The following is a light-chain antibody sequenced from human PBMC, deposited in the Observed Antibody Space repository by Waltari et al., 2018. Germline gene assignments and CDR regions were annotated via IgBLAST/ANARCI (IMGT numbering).Light chain of an antibody. CDR3: QTGGHGTWV. CDR2: VTSDGSH. CDR1: SGLSSHV. J-gene: IGLJ3*02. V-gene: IGLV4-69*01. Sequence: QLVLTQSPSASASLGASVKLTCTLSSGLSSHVIAWLQQQPERGPRCLMKVTSDGSHSKGDEIPDRFSGASAGAERYLTSSSLQSEDEADYYCQTGGHGTWVFGGGTKLTVL.